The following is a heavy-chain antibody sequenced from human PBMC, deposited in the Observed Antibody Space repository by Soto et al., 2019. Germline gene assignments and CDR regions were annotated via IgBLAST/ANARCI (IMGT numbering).Heavy chain of an antibody. CDR1: GGNLIGSA. CDR2: GIPISHEA. D-gene: IGHD3-10*01. V-gene: IGHV1-69*06. J-gene: IGHJ4*02. CDR3: AAGSQYYPGHQGPLPD. Sequence: GASVKVSCKASGGNLIGSAVSWLRRAPGQGLEWLGGGIPISHEADYAQKFQGRLTILADKSANTFFMELRGLTSDDTAVYYCAAGSQYYPGHQGPLPDWGQGTLVTVSS.